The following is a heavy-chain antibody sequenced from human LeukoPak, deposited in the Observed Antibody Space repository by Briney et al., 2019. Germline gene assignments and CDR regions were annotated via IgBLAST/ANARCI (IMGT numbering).Heavy chain of an antibody. CDR1: GYTFTSYY. V-gene: IGHV1-46*01. Sequence: GASVKVSCKASGYTFTSYYMHWVRQAPGQGLEWMGIINPSGGSTSYAQKFQGRVTMTRDTSTSTVYMELSSLRSEDTAVYYCARDGGDGYKEIRYYFDYWGQGTLVTVSS. CDR2: INPSGGST. D-gene: IGHD5-24*01. CDR3: ARDGGDGYKEIRYYFDY. J-gene: IGHJ4*02.